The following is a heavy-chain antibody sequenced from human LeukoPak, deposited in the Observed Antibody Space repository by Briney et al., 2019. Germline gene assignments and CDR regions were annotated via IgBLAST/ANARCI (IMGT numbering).Heavy chain of an antibody. D-gene: IGHD1-7*01. CDR1: GFTFSDYY. V-gene: IGHV3-11*04. CDR2: ISSSGDTM. Sequence: GGSLRLPCAASGFTFSDYYMSWIRQAPGKGLEWVSYISSSGDTMSYADSVKGRFTISRDNAKNSLYLQMSSLRAEDAAIYYCARVMGNYASDYWGQGALVTVSS. CDR3: ARVMGNYASDY. J-gene: IGHJ4*02.